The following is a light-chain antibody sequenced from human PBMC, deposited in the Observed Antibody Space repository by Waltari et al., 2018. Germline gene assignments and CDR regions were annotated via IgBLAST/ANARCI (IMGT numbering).Light chain of an antibody. CDR1: KLGDKF. V-gene: IGLV3-1*01. J-gene: IGLJ2*01. CDR2: QDS. Sequence: SYDLIQPHSVSVSPGQTASITCSGDKLGDKFVCWYQQKPGQSPVLVIYQDSKRPSGIAERFSGSNSGNTATLTISGTHDMDEAHYYCQAWDSSTSVIFGGGTKLTVL. CDR3: QAWDSSTSVI.